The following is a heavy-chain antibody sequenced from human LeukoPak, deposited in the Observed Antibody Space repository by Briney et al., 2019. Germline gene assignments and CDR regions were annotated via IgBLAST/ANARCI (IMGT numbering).Heavy chain of an antibody. Sequence: ASVKVSCKVSGYTLTELSMHWVRQAPGKGLEWMGGFDPEDGETIYAQKFQGRVTMTEDTSTDTAYMELSSLRPEDTAVYYCATQAAPSYYFDYWGQGTLVTVSS. D-gene: IGHD6-13*01. CDR2: FDPEDGET. CDR3: ATQAAPSYYFDY. V-gene: IGHV1-24*01. J-gene: IGHJ4*02. CDR1: GYTLTELS.